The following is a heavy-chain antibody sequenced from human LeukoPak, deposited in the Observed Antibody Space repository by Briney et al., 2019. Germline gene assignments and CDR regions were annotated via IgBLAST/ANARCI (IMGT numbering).Heavy chain of an antibody. CDR2: INPSGGST. Sequence: ASVKVSCKASGYTFTSYYMHWVRQAPGQGLEWMGIINPSGGSTSYAQKFQGRVTITADESTSTAYMELSSLRSEDTAVYYCARDGYYGSGSYPYYYGMDVWGQGTTVTVSS. CDR3: ARDGYYGSGSYPYYYGMDV. CDR1: GYTFTSYY. V-gene: IGHV1-46*01. D-gene: IGHD3-10*01. J-gene: IGHJ6*02.